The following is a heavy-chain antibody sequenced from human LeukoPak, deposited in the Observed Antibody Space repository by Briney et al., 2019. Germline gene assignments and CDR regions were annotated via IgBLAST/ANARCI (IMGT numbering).Heavy chain of an antibody. J-gene: IGHJ5*02. Sequence: QPGGSLRLSCAASGFTFSSYDMHWVRQAPGKGLEWVAVIWYDGSNKYYADSVKGRFTISRDNSKNTLYLQMNSLRAEDTAVYYCAREVVRDDYYGSGRPSNWFDPWGQGTLVTVSS. CDR1: GFTFSSYD. CDR2: IWYDGSNK. V-gene: IGHV3-33*01. D-gene: IGHD3-10*01. CDR3: AREVVRDDYYGSGRPSNWFDP.